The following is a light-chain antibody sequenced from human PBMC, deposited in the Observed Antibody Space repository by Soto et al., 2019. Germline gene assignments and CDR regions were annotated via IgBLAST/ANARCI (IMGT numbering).Light chain of an antibody. V-gene: IGLV1-40*01. CDR3: QSYDSSLSVGV. Sequence: QPVLTQPPSVSGAPGQRVTISCTGSSSNIGAGYDVHWYQQLPGTAPKFLIFENNNRPSGVPDRFSGSKSGTSASLAITGLQAEDEADYYCQSYDSSLSVGVFGTGTKLTVL. CDR2: ENN. J-gene: IGLJ1*01. CDR1: SSNIGAGYD.